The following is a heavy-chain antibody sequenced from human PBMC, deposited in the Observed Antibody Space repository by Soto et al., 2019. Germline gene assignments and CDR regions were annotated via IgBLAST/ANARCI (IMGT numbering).Heavy chain of an antibody. D-gene: IGHD6-13*01. CDR3: ARDPRRRMGYSSSWYFDY. Sequence: QVQLVQSGAEVKKPGSSVKVSCKASGGTFSSYTISWVRQAPGQGLEWMGRIIPILGIANYAQKFQGRVTITADKSTSTAYMELSSLRSEDTAVYYCARDPRRRMGYSSSWYFDYWGQGTLVTVSS. CDR2: IIPILGIA. J-gene: IGHJ4*02. CDR1: GGTFSSYT. V-gene: IGHV1-69*08.